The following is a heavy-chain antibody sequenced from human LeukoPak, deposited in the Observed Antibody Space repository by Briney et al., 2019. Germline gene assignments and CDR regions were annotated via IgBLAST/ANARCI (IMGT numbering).Heavy chain of an antibody. J-gene: IGHJ4*02. CDR1: GYSFIGYS. CDR3: AREYVADSSPLFAY. Sequence: ASVKVSCKASGYSFIGYSMHWVRQAPGQGLEWMGWINPNTGDTNYAQKFQGRVTMTRDTSISTAYMELSSLRSADTAVYHCAREYVADSSPLFAYWGQGSLVTVSS. V-gene: IGHV1-2*02. D-gene: IGHD6-13*01. CDR2: INPNTGDT.